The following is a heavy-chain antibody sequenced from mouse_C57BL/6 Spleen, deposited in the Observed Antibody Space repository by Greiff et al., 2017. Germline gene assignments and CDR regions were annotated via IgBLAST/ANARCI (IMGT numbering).Heavy chain of an antibody. J-gene: IGHJ3*01. CDR2: IYPGSGST. D-gene: IGHD1-1*01. CDR3: AGNYYYGRGAWFAY. V-gene: IGHV1-55*01. CDR1: GYTFTSYW. Sequence: QVQLKQPGAELVKPGASVKMSCKASGYTFTSYWITWVKQRPGQGLEWIGDIYPGSGSTNYNEKFKSKATLTVDTSSSTAYMQLSSLTSEDSAVYYCAGNYYYGRGAWFAYWGQGTLVTVSA.